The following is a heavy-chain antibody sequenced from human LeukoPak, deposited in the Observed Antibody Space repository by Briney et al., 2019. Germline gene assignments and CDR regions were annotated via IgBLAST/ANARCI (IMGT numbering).Heavy chain of an antibody. CDR1: GFTVSSNY. CDR3: AGRDGFSSGSYNY. D-gene: IGHD1-26*01. Sequence: GGSLRLSCAASGFTVSSNYMSWVRQAPGKGLEWVSVIYSGGSTYYADSVEGRFTISRDNSKNTLYLQMNSLRAEDTAVYYCAGRDGFSSGSYNYWGQGTLVTVSS. CDR2: IYSGGST. J-gene: IGHJ4*02. V-gene: IGHV3-53*01.